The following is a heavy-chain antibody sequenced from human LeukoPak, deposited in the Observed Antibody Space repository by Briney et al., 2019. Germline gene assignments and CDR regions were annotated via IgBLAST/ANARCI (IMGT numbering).Heavy chain of an antibody. CDR2: ISSSSSYI. D-gene: IGHD6-19*01. V-gene: IGHV3-21*01. CDR1: GFTFSSYS. J-gene: IGHJ4*02. Sequence: GSLRLSCAASGFTFSSYSMNWVRQAPGKGLEWVSSISSSSSYIYYADSVKGRFTISRDNAKNSLYLQMNSLRAEDTAVYYCARDIAVAGTADYWGQGTLVTVSS. CDR3: ARDIAVAGTADY.